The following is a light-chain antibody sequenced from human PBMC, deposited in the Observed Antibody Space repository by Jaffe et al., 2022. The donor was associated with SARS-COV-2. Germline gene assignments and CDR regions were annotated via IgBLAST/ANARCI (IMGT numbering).Light chain of an antibody. J-gene: IGKJ4*01. V-gene: IGKV3-11*01. CDR3: LRPGSGPPT. CDR2: DAS. CDR1: QSINHY. Sequence: VLTQSPDTLSLSPGERATLSCRTSQSINHYLAWYQQKPGQAPRLLIFDASNRATGIPARFSGSGSGTDFTLTISSLEPEDSAVYYCLRPGSGPPTFGGGTKVEIK.